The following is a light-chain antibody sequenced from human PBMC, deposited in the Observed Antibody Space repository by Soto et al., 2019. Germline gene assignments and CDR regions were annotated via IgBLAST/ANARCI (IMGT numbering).Light chain of an antibody. Sequence: SALTQPASVSGSPGQSITISCTGTISDVGGYNYVSWYQHHPGKAPKLIIYEVSHRPSGVSDRFSGSKSGNTASLTISGLQAEDGADYYCCSYTNRGTYVFGTGTKVTV. J-gene: IGLJ1*01. CDR2: EVS. V-gene: IGLV2-14*01. CDR3: CSYTNRGTYV. CDR1: ISDVGGYNY.